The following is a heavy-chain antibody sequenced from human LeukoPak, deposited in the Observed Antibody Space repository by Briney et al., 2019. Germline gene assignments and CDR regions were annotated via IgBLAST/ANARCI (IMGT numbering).Heavy chain of an antibody. CDR3: ARLGPRVTQIDY. CDR1: GGSISSSSYY. J-gene: IGHJ4*02. V-gene: IGHV4-39*01. CDR2: IYYSGST. D-gene: IGHD4-17*01. Sequence: SETLSLTCTVSGGSISSSSYYWGWIRQPPGKGLEWIGSIYYSGSTYYNPSLKSRVTISVDTSKNQFSLKLSSVTAADTAVYYCARLGPRVTQIDYWGQGTLVTVSS.